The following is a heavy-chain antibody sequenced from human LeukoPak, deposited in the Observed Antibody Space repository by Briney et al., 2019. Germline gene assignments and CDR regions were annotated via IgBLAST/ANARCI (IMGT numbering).Heavy chain of an antibody. D-gene: IGHD3-10*01. J-gene: IGHJ4*02. CDR3: ARGRFRSYGSGSSFLY. Sequence: GSLRLSCTASGFTFGDCAISWVRQAPGKGLEWIGEINHSGSTNYNPSLKSRVTISVDTSKNQFSLKLNFVTAADTAVYYCARGRFRSYGSGSSFLYWGQGSLAIVSS. CDR1: GFTFGDCA. CDR2: INHSGST. V-gene: IGHV4-34*01.